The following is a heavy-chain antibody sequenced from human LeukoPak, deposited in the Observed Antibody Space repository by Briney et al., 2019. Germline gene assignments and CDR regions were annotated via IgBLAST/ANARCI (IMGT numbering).Heavy chain of an antibody. CDR1: GGSFSGYY. Sequence: SETLSLTCAVYGGSFSGYYWSWIRQPPGKGLERIGEINHSGSTNYNPSLKSRVTLSVDTSKNQFSLKPSSVTAADAAVYYCARIENYIPEDWFDPWGQGTLVTVSS. J-gene: IGHJ5*02. CDR2: INHSGST. CDR3: ARIENYIPEDWFDP. V-gene: IGHV4-34*01. D-gene: IGHD5-24*01.